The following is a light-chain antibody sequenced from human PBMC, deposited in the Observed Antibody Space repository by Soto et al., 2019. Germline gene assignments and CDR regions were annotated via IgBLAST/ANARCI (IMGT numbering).Light chain of an antibody. CDR1: QSISSW. J-gene: IGKJ1*01. V-gene: IGKV1-5*03. CDR2: KAS. Sequence: DIQMTQSPSTLSASVGDRVTITCRASQSISSWLAWYQQKPGKAPKLLIYKASSLESGVPSRFSGSGSGTDFTLTISRLEPEDFAVYYCQQYGSSPTWTFGQGTKVDI. CDR3: QQYGSSPTWT.